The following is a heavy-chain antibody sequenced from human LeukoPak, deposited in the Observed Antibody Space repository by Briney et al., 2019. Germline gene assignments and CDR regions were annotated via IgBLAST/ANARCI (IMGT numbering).Heavy chain of an antibody. J-gene: IGHJ6*03. Sequence: SETLSLTCGVYGGSFSGYYWSWIRQPPGKGLEWIGEINHSGSTKYNPSLKSRVSISIDTSKNQFSLNLTSVTAADTAVYYCARVKESSGGRMISGRFLDYKYYYMDVWGKGTTVTVSS. V-gene: IGHV4-34*01. CDR2: INHSGST. D-gene: IGHD2-15*01. CDR3: ARVKESSGGRMISGRFLDYKYYYMDV. CDR1: GGSFSGYY.